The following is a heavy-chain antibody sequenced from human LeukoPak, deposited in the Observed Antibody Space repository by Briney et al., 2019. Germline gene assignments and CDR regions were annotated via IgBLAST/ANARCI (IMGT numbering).Heavy chain of an antibody. CDR1: GGSISSDY. CDR3: ARQSNCGGDCYSIWFDP. D-gene: IGHD2-21*02. CDR2: IYTSGST. V-gene: IGHV4-4*07. Sequence: SETLSLTCTVSGGSISSDYWIWIRQSAGKGLEWIERIYTSGSTNYNPSLKSRVTMSVDTSKDQFSLKLTSVTAADTAVYYCARQSNCGGDCYSIWFDPWGQGTLVTVSS. J-gene: IGHJ5*02.